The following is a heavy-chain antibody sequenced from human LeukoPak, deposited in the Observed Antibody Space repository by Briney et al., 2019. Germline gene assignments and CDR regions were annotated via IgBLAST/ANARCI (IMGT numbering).Heavy chain of an antibody. CDR1: GFTFSSYS. V-gene: IGHV3-48*04. Sequence: GGSLRLSCAASGFTFSSYSMSWVRQAPGKGLEWVSYISSSSSTIYYADSVKGRFTISRDNAKNSLYLQMNSLRAEDTAVYYCARDGMMDAFDIWGQGTMVTVSS. CDR2: ISSSSSTI. CDR3: ARDGMMDAFDI. J-gene: IGHJ3*02. D-gene: IGHD1-26*01.